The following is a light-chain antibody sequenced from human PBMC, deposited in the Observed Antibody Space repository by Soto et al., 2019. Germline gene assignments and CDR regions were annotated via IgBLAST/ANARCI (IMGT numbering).Light chain of an antibody. CDR1: SSDVGAYNY. CDR3: SLYTSENAYV. V-gene: IGLV2-14*01. J-gene: IGLJ1*01. Sequence: QSVLTQPASVSGSPGQSITISCTGTSSDVGAYNYVSWYQQYPGKAPKLMIYEVSKRPSGVPDRFSGSKSGNTASLTISGLQAADEADYYCSLYTSENAYVFGTGTKVTVL. CDR2: EVS.